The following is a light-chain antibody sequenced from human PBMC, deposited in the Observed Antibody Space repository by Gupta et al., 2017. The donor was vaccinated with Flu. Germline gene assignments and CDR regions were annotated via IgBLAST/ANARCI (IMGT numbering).Light chain of an antibody. J-gene: IGLJ2*01. Sequence: PGKTVTISCTRTSGSIASNYVQWYQHRPGRAPTTVIYKNNQRPSGVPDRFSGSIDSSSDSASLTISGLKTEDEVDYYCQSYDYSNHAVFGGGTKLTVL. CDR2: KNN. CDR1: SGSIASNY. V-gene: IGLV6-57*03. CDR3: QSYDYSNHAV.